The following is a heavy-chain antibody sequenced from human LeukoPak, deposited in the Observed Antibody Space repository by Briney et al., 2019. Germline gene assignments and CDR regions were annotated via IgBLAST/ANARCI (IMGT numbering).Heavy chain of an antibody. Sequence: GGSLRLSCAASGFTFSSYAMSWVRQAPGKGLEWVANIKQDGSEKYYVDSVKGRFTISRDNAKNSLYLQMNSLRAEDTAVYYCARKLGFDYWGQGTLVTVSS. CDR2: IKQDGSEK. J-gene: IGHJ4*02. CDR1: GFTFSSYA. CDR3: ARKLGFDY. V-gene: IGHV3-7*01. D-gene: IGHD3-10*01.